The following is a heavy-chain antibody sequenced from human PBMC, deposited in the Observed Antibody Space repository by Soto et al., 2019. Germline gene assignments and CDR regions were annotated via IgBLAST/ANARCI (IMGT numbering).Heavy chain of an antibody. CDR2: ISYDGNKR. CDR3: AKDRRIAYYYMDV. D-gene: IGHD2-15*01. Sequence: QVQLVESGGGVVQSGGSLTLSCAASGFIFSNFGMHWVRQAPGKGLEWLAVISYDGNKRYYSDSVKGRFTISRDNSDNTLYLQMNILKADDTAVYFCAKDRRIAYYYMDVWGRGSTVTVSS. CDR1: GFIFSNFG. V-gene: IGHV3-30*18. J-gene: IGHJ6*03.